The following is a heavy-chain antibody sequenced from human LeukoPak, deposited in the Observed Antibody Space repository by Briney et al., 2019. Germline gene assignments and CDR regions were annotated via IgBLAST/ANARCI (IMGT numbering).Heavy chain of an antibody. Sequence: GGSLRLSCAASGFTFSSYSMNWVRHPPGKGLEWVANIKQDGTEKYYVDSVKGRFTISRDNAENSLYLQMNSLRVEDTATYYCAKVAHYYYGSESYYFFEHWGQGTPVTASS. CDR1: GFTFSSYS. J-gene: IGHJ4*02. V-gene: IGHV3-7*01. CDR2: IKQDGTEK. CDR3: AKVAHYYYGSESYYFFEH. D-gene: IGHD3-10*01.